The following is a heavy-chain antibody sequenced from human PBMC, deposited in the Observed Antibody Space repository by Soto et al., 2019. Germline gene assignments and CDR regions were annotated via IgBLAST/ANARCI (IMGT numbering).Heavy chain of an antibody. D-gene: IGHD6-13*01. J-gene: IGHJ6*02. CDR2: ITSSSGTI. CDR3: VRGNIAYSCINTRPCGRDV. Sequence: PGGSLRLSCAASGFTFATYSMSWFRQAPGKGLEWVSYITSSSGTIYYADSAKGRFTISRDNAKNSLYLQMNSLRDEDTAVYYCVRGNIAYSCINTRPCGRDVWGQGTTVTVSS. V-gene: IGHV3-48*02. CDR1: GFTFATYS.